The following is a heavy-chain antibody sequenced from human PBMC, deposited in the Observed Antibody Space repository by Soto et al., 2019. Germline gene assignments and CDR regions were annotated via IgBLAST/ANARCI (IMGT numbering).Heavy chain of an antibody. D-gene: IGHD4-4*01. CDR3: ARDRTTVTPYYYYGMDV. CDR1: GGTFSSYA. V-gene: IGHV1-69*13. J-gene: IGHJ6*02. CDR2: IIPIFGTA. Sequence: SVKVSCKASGGTFSSYAISWVRQAPGQGLDWMGGIIPIFGTANYAQKFQGRVTITADESTSTAYMELSSLRSEDTAVYYCARDRTTVTPYYYYGMDVWGQGTTVTVSS.